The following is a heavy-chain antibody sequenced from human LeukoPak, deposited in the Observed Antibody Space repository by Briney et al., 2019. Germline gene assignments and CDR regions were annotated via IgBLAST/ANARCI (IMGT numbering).Heavy chain of an antibody. CDR1: GFTFSSYW. Sequence: GGSLRLSCAASGFTFSSYWMSWVRQAPGKGLEWVANIKQDGSEKYYVDSVKGRFTISRDNAKNSLYLQMNSLRAEDTAVYYCAREYYDFPRRHPFDPWGQGTLVTVSS. D-gene: IGHD3-3*01. CDR3: AREYYDFPRRHPFDP. CDR2: IKQDGSEK. V-gene: IGHV3-7*01. J-gene: IGHJ5*02.